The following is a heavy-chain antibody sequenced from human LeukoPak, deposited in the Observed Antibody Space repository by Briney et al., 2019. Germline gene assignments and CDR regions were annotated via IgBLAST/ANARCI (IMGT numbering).Heavy chain of an antibody. CDR2: IYYSGST. J-gene: IGHJ5*02. V-gene: IGHV4-39*07. Sequence: SETLSLTCTVSGGSISSSSYYWGWIRQPPGKGLEWIGSIYYSGSTYYNPSLKSRVTISVDTSKNQFSLKLSSATAADTAVYYCARAKYSSSRFDPWGQGTLVTVSS. CDR3: ARAKYSSSRFDP. D-gene: IGHD6-6*01. CDR1: GGSISSSSYY.